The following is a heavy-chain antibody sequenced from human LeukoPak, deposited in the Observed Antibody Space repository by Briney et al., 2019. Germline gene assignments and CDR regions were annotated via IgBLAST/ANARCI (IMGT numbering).Heavy chain of an antibody. CDR1: GYTFSSYG. CDR2: ISAYNGNT. CDR3: ARSPGIDFWSGYYTVHFDY. V-gene: IGHV1-18*01. Sequence: GASVKVSCKTSGYTFSSYGIAWVRQAPGQGLEWMGWISAYNGNTNYAQNLQDRVTMTTDTSTTTAYMELRSLRSDATAVYYCARSPGIDFWSGYYTVHFDYWGQGTLVTVSS. J-gene: IGHJ4*02. D-gene: IGHD3-3*01.